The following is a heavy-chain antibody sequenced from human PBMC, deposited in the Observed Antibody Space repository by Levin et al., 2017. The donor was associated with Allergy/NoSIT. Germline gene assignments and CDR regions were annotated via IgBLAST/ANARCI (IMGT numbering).Heavy chain of an antibody. CDR3: ARGRRGTMVANRKGYYMDV. J-gene: IGHJ6*03. Sequence: GGSLRLSCAASGFTFSSYGMHWVRQAPGKGLEWVAVIWYDGSNKYYADSVKGRFTISRDNSKNTLYLQMNSLRAEDTAVYYCARGRRGTMVANRKGYYMDVWGKGTTVTVSS. D-gene: IGHD3-10*01. CDR2: IWYDGSNK. CDR1: GFTFSSYG. V-gene: IGHV3-33*01.